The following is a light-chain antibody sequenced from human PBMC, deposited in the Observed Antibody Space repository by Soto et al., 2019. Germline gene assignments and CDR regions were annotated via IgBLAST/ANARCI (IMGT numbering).Light chain of an antibody. J-gene: IGLJ1*01. CDR1: SSDVGSYNY. V-gene: IGLV2-14*01. CDR2: EVS. Sequence: QSVLTQPASVSGSPGQSITISCTATSSDVGSYNYVSWYQQHPGKAPKLMIYEVSNRPSGVSHRFSGSKSGNTASLTISGLQAEDEADYYCSSYTSSSTYVFGTGTKVTV. CDR3: SSYTSSSTYV.